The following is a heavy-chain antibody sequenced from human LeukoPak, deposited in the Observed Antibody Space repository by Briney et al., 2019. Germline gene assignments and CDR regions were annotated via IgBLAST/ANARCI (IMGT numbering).Heavy chain of an antibody. CDR3: ARGAAYYYYYMDV. CDR1: GGSFSCYY. V-gene: IGHV4-34*01. J-gene: IGHJ6*03. Sequence: SETLSLTCAVYGGSFSCYYWRWIRQPPAKGLEWIGEINHSGSTNYNPSLKSRVTISVDTSKNQFSLKLSSVTAADTAVYYCARGAAYYYYYMDVWGKGTTVTVSS. CDR2: INHSGST. D-gene: IGHD6-13*01.